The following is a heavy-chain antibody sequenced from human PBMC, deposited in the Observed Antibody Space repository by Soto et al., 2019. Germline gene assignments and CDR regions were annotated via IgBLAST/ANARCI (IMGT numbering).Heavy chain of an antibody. V-gene: IGHV3-21*01. CDR1: GFTFSSYG. CDR3: ERGSSTVTNNWFDP. D-gene: IGHD4-4*01. J-gene: IGHJ5*02. Sequence: GGSLRLSCAASGFTFSSYGMNWVRQAPGKGLEWVSSISSGSSDIYYAESLKGRLTISRDNAKNSLYLQMNSLRAEDTAVYYCERGSSTVTNNWFDPWGQGTLVTVSS. CDR2: ISSGSSDI.